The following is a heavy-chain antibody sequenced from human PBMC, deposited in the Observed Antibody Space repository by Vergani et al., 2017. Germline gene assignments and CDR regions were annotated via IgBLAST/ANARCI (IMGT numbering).Heavy chain of an antibody. CDR1: GFTFSSYS. CDR2: ISWNSGSI. CDR3: AKDISSGAAAFFDY. V-gene: IGHV3-9*01. Sequence: EVQLVESGGGLVKRGGSLRLSCAASGFTFSSYSMNWVRQAPGKGLEWVSGISWNSGSIGYADSVKGRFTISRDNAKNSLYLQMNSLRAEDTALYYCAKDISSGAAAFFDYWGQGTLVTVSS. J-gene: IGHJ4*02. D-gene: IGHD6-13*01.